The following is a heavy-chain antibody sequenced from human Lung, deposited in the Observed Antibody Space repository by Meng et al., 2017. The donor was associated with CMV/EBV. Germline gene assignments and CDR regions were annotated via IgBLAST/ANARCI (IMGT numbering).Heavy chain of an antibody. CDR3: LRRSGGSV. CDR2: IPHRGSS. V-gene: IGHV4-4*02. CDR1: GDSVTNNNW. D-gene: IGHD3-10*01. J-gene: IGHJ1*01. Sequence: VPLRESGPAMVKPSETLSLPCAVSGDSVTNNNWWASVRQPPGKGLEWIGEIPHRGSSAYNPSLKSRVSMSIDKSKNQFSLKLTSVTAADTAVYHCLRRSGGSVWGQGTLVTVSS.